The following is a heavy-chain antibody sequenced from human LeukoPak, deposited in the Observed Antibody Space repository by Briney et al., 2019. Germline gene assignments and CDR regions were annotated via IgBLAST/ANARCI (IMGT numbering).Heavy chain of an antibody. V-gene: IGHV3-7*01. CDR3: ARDRRGRPAAFDI. D-gene: IGHD6-6*01. CDR1: GFTFSSYW. J-gene: IGHJ3*02. CDR2: IKQDGSEK. Sequence: GGSLRLSCAASGFTFSSYWMSWVRQAPGKGLEWVANIKQDGSEKYYVDSVKGRFTISRDNAKNSLYLQMNSLRAEDTAVYYCARDRRGRPAAFDIWGQGTMVTVSS.